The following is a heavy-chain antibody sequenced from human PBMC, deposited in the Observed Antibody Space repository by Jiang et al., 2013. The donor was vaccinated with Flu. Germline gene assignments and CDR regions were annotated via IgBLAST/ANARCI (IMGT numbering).Heavy chain of an antibody. CDR3: ARRERAAAVPNNPVRDY. CDR2: IYYSGST. CDR1: GGSISSSSYY. Sequence: GLVKPSETLSLTCTVSGGSISSSSYYWGWIRQPPGKGLEWIGSIYYSGSTYYNPSLKSRVTISVDTSKNQFSLKLSSVTAADTAVYYCARRERAAAVPNNPVRDYWGQGTLVTVSS. V-gene: IGHV4-39*01. J-gene: IGHJ4*02. D-gene: IGHD6-13*01.